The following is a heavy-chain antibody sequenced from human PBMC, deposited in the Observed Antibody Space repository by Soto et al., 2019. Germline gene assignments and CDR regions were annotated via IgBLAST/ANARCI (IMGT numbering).Heavy chain of an antibody. CDR1: GFTFSSYA. CDR3: ARVLEPPYYYYMDV. Sequence: PGGSLRLSCAASGFTFSSYAMHWVRQAPGKGLEYVSAISSNGGSTYYANSVKGRFTISRDNSKNTLYLQMGSLRAEDMAVYYCARVLEPPYYYYMDVWGKGTTVTVSS. J-gene: IGHJ6*03. CDR2: ISSNGGST. D-gene: IGHD3-3*01. V-gene: IGHV3-64*01.